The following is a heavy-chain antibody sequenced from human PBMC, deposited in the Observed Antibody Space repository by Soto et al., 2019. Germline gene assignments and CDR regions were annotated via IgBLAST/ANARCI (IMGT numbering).Heavy chain of an antibody. CDR1: GLRFSTYW. J-gene: IGHJ4*02. CDR3: AGWGEHDANV. Sequence: EGQLLGSGGGLVQPGGSLRLSCVASGLRFSTYWMNWVRQPPGMGLEWVANIDPDGRVGTYVDSVKGRFTTSRDNAMNSVYLQKNSLRADDTAMYFCAGWGEHDANVWGQGILVTVSA. V-gene: IGHV3-7*03. D-gene: IGHD7-27*01. CDR2: IDPDGRVG.